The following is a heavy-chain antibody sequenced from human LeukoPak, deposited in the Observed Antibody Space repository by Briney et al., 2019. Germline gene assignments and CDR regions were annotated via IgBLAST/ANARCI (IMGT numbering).Heavy chain of an antibody. Sequence: GGSLRLSCAVSGFTFSSYWMSWVRQAPGKGLEWVASIKQDGGEIQSVDSLKGRFTISRDNAKNSLYLQMNSLRVEDTAVYYCARVAAAATGAFDIWGQGTMVTVSS. CDR2: IKQDGGEI. V-gene: IGHV3-7*04. CDR3: ARVAAAATGAFDI. J-gene: IGHJ3*02. CDR1: GFTFSSYW. D-gene: IGHD6-25*01.